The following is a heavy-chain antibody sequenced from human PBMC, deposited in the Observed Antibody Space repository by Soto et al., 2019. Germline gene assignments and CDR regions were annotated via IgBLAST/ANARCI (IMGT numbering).Heavy chain of an antibody. CDR3: ARGTKYYYQGMDV. CDR1: GDSINNYY. Sequence: SETLSLTCTVSGDSINNYYWTWIRQPPGKGLEWIGYIYDSGSTSYDPSLKSRLTISVDTSKNQFSLKLKSVTAADTAVYYCARGTKYYYQGMDVWGQGTKVTVYS. CDR2: IYDSGST. V-gene: IGHV4-59*01. J-gene: IGHJ6*02.